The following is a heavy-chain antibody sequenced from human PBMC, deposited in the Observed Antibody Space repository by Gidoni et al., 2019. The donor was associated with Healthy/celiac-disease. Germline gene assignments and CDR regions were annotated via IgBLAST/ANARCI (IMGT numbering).Heavy chain of an antibody. CDR1: GYTFTSYG. D-gene: IGHD6-19*01. CDR3: ASLYSSGWSPGYYYYGMDV. Sequence: QVQLVQSGAEVKKPGASVKVSCKASGYTFTSYGISWVRQAPEQGLEWMGWISAYNGNTNYAQKLQGRVTMTTDTSTSTAYMELRSLRADDTAVYYCASLYSSGWSPGYYYYGMDVWGQGTTVTVSS. V-gene: IGHV1-18*01. J-gene: IGHJ6*02. CDR2: ISAYNGNT.